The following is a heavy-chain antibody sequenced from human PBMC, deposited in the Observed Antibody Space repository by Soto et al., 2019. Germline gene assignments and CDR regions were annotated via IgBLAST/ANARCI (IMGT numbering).Heavy chain of an antibody. Sequence: PGESLKISCKGSGYSFTSYWIGWVLQMPGKGLEWMGIIYPGDSDTRYSPSFQGQVTISADKSISTAYLQWSSLKASDTAMYYCARTPPDYYYGMDVWGQGTTVTVSS. V-gene: IGHV5-51*01. CDR3: ARTPPDYYYGMDV. CDR1: GYSFTSYW. J-gene: IGHJ6*02. CDR2: IYPGDSDT.